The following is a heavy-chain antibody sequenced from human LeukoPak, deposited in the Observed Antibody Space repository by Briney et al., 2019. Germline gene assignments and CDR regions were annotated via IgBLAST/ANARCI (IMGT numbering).Heavy chain of an antibody. D-gene: IGHD3-10*01. Sequence: GGSRRLSCGASGFTYSSYAMSWVRPAPGKGLEWVSAISGSGGSTYYADSVKGRFTISRDNSKNTLYLQMNSLRAEDTAVYYCAKDAATHYGPYYFDYWGQGTLVTVSS. CDR2: ISGSGGST. CDR1: GFTYSSYA. J-gene: IGHJ4*02. CDR3: AKDAATHYGPYYFDY. V-gene: IGHV3-23*01.